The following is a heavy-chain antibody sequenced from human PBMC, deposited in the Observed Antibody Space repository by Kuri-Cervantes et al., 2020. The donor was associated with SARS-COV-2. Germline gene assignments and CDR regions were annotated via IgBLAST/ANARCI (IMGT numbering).Heavy chain of an antibody. V-gene: IGHV3-49*03. CDR2: IRSKAYGGTT. CDR1: GFTFGDYA. Sequence: GESLKISCTASGFTFGDYAMSWFRQAPGKGLEWVGFIRSKAYGGTTEYAASVKGRFTISRDDSKSTAYLQMNSLKTEDTAVYYCARRQSYDFWSGYYALWYYYYGMDVWGQGTTVTVSS. J-gene: IGHJ6*02. D-gene: IGHD3-3*01. CDR3: ARRQSYDFWSGYYALWYYYYGMDV.